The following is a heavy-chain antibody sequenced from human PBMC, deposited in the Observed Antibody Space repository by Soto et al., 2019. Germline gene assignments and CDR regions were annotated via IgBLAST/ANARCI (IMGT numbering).Heavy chain of an antibody. Sequence: PGESLKISCKASGYNFNSYWIGWVRQLPGKGLEWVGIIFPRDSDTRYNPSFQGQITISADSSISTAYLHWNTLKASDTAMYYCARLPYYDISYGMDVWGQGTTVTVSS. CDR1: GYNFNSYW. V-gene: IGHV5-51*01. D-gene: IGHD3-9*01. CDR2: IFPRDSDT. CDR3: ARLPYYDISYGMDV. J-gene: IGHJ6*02.